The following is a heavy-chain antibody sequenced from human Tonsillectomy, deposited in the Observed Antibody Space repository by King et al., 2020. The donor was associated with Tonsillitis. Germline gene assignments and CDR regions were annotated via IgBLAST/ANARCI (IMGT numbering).Heavy chain of an antibody. CDR1: GYTFTDNY. Sequence: QLVQSGAEVKKPGASVKVSCKASGYTFTDNYMHWVRQAPGQGLEWMGGININSGATNYAETFQGRVTMTRDTTNTTAYLELGRLRSDDTAFYYCAREVMSPRGYSYYIDVWGTGTTVTVSS. CDR2: ININSGAT. V-gene: IGHV1-2*02. D-gene: IGHD5-18*01. CDR3: AREVMSPRGYSYYIDV. J-gene: IGHJ6*03.